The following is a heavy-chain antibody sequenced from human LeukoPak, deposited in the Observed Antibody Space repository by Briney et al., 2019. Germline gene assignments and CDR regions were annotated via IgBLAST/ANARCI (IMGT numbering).Heavy chain of an antibody. CDR3: ARVRGATWGSFSAFDI. J-gene: IGHJ3*02. V-gene: IGHV4-59*01. CDR2: IYYSGST. CDR1: GGSISSYY. Sequence: SETLSLTCTVAGGSISSYYWSWIRQPPGKGLEWIGYIYYSGSTNYNPSLKSRVTRSVDTSNNQLSLKRSALTSAYTALYYCARVRGATWGSFSAFDIWGQGTMVTVSS. D-gene: IGHD1-26*01.